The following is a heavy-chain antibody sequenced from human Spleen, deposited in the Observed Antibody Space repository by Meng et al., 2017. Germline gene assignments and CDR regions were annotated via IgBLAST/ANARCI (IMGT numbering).Heavy chain of an antibody. V-gene: IGHV3-66*02. J-gene: IGHJ4*02. CDR3: ARDIGLSIGSYGLRSV. CDR1: GFTFSSYS. D-gene: IGHD1-26*01. CDR2: IYSGGRT. Sequence: GESLKISCAASGFTFSSYSMNWVRQAPGKGLEWVSVIYSGGRTYYADSVKGRFTISRDSSKNTLYLQMNSLRTEDTAVYYCARDIGLSIGSYGLRSVWGQGTLVTVSS.